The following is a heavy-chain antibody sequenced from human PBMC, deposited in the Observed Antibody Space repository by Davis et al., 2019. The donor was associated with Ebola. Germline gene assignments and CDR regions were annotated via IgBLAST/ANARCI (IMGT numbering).Heavy chain of an antibody. CDR2: IYHSGST. Sequence: MPSETLSLTCTVSGGSIISSSSYWGWIRQPPRKGLEWIGEIYHSGSTNYNPSLKSRVTISLDTSKNQFSLKLSSVTAADTAVYYCARWVGATPYYYYGMDVWGQGTTVTVSS. D-gene: IGHD1-26*01. CDR1: GGSIISSSSY. J-gene: IGHJ6*02. CDR3: ARWVGATPYYYYGMDV. V-gene: IGHV4-39*07.